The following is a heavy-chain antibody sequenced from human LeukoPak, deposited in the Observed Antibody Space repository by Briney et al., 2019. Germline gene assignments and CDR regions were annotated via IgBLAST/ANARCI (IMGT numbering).Heavy chain of an antibody. CDR1: GGSFSGYY. Sequence: SETLSLTCTVYGGSFSGYYWSWIRQPPGKGLEWIGEITHTGSTNYNPSLKSRVTISVDTSKNQFSLNLSSVTAADTAVYYCARSYSRFYSYYMDVWGKGTTVTVSS. CDR3: ARSYSRFYSYYMDV. D-gene: IGHD6-13*01. V-gene: IGHV4-34*01. J-gene: IGHJ6*03. CDR2: ITHTGST.